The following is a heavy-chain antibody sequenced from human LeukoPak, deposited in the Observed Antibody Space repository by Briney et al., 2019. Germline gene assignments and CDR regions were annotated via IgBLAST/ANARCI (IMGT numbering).Heavy chain of an antibody. CDR2: IWYDGSNK. J-gene: IGHJ6*02. D-gene: IGHD6-13*01. Sequence: GGSLRLSCAASGFTFSSYGMHWVRQAPGKGLEWVAVIWYDGSNKYYADSVKGRFTISRDNSKNTLYLQMNSLRAGDTAVYYCARDLRGIAAAGTHYYYGMDVWGQGTTVTVSS. V-gene: IGHV3-33*01. CDR3: ARDLRGIAAAGTHYYYGMDV. CDR1: GFTFSSYG.